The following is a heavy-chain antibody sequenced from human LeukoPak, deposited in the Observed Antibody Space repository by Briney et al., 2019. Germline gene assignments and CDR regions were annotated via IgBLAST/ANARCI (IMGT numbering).Heavy chain of an antibody. D-gene: IGHD2-2*01. J-gene: IGHJ4*02. V-gene: IGHV1-2*06. CDR2: INPNGGDT. CDR3: ARVGFTTSWSNFDY. CDR1: GYNFPAYL. Sequence: ASVKVSCKTAGYNFPAYLVHWVRQAPGQGLEWMGRINPNGGDTNYAQKFQGRVTMASDTSISTAYMELSSLISEDTAVYYCARVGFTTSWSNFDYWGQGTLVTVSS.